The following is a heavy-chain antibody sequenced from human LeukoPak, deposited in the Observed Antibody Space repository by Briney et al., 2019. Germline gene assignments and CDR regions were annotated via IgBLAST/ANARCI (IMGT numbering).Heavy chain of an antibody. CDR3: ARPGRDSLNGLFDY. CDR1: GFTFSSYA. D-gene: IGHD2-8*01. Sequence: GGSLRLSCAASGFTFSSYAMHWVRQAPGKGLEWVAVISFDGRHKHYAHSVEGRFTISRDISKNTLYLQMSSLRPADTAVYYCARPGRDSLNGLFDYWGQGTLVTVSS. J-gene: IGHJ4*02. V-gene: IGHV3-30*04. CDR2: ISFDGRHK.